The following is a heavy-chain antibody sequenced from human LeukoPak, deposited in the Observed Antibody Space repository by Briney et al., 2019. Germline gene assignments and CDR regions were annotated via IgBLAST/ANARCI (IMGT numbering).Heavy chain of an antibody. J-gene: IGHJ5*02. CDR1: GGSISSYY. CDR2: FYNTGST. CDR3: ARGNWFDP. Sequence: PSETLSLTCTISGGSISSYYWNWIRQTPGKGLEWIGCFYNTGSTDYNPSLKSRATILADTSKNQFSLKLSSVTAADTAFYYCARGNWFDPWGQGTLVTVSS. V-gene: IGHV4-59*01.